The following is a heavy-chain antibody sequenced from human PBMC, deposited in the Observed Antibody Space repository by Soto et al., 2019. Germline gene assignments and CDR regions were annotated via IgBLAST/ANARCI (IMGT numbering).Heavy chain of an antibody. CDR3: ARVPTGKYGVWNY. CDR2: INPGGSIT. Sequence: EEQLVESGGGLVQPGVSLRLSCAASGFTFSSYWMHWVRQAPGKGLVWVSRINPGGSITAYADSVKGRFTIARDNAKNLLYLQMTTLTGDDTAVYYGARVPTGKYGVWNYWGQGALVTVSS. V-gene: IGHV3-74*01. D-gene: IGHD2-8*01. CDR1: GFTFSSYW. J-gene: IGHJ4*02.